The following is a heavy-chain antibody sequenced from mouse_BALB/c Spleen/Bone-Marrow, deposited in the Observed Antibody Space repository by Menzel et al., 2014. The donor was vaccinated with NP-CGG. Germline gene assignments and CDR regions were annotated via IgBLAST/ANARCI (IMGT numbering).Heavy chain of an antibody. D-gene: IGHD4-1*01. J-gene: IGHJ2*01. CDR3: ARNWVYFDY. V-gene: IGHV1-69*02. CDR1: GYTFTSYW. Sequence: QVQLKDSGAELVKPGAPVKLSCKASGYTFTSYWMNWVKQRPGRGLEWIGRIDPSDSETHYNQKFKDKATLTVDKSSSTAYIQLSSLTSEDSAVYYCARNWVYFDYWGQGTTLTVSS. CDR2: IDPSDSET.